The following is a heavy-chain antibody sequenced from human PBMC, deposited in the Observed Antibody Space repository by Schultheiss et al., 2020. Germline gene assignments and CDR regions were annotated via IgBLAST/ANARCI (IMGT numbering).Heavy chain of an antibody. CDR2: INHSGST. CDR3: ARVVPAASLDYYYYMDV. D-gene: IGHD2-2*01. Sequence: SETLSLTCTVSGGSISSYYWSWIRQPPGKGLEWIGEINHSGSTYYNPSLKSRVTISVDRSKNQFSLKLSSVTAADTAVYYCARVVPAASLDYYYYMDVWGKGTTVTVSS. CDR1: GGSISSYY. V-gene: IGHV4-59*12. J-gene: IGHJ6*03.